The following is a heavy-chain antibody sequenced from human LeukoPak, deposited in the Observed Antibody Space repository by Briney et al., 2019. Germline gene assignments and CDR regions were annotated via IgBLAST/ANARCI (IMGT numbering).Heavy chain of an antibody. CDR3: ARGVSSGSDY. D-gene: IGHD3-10*01. V-gene: IGHV4-59*08. J-gene: IGHJ4*02. CDR2: IYYSGST. CDR1: GGSISSYY. Sequence: SDTLSLTCTVSGGSISSYYWSWIRQPPGKGLEWIGYIYYSGSTNYNPSLKSRVTISVDTSKNQFSLKLSSVTAADTAVYYCARGVSSGSDYWGQGTLVTVSS.